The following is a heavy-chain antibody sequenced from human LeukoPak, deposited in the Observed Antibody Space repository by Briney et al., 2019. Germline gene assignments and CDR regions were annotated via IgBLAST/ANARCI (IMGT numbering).Heavy chain of an antibody. D-gene: IGHD1-14*01. CDR2: IYYSGST. J-gene: IGHJ5*02. V-gene: IGHV4-39*07. CDR1: GGSISSSSYY. CDR3: ARDITLTWFDP. Sequence: PSETLSLTCTVSGGSISSSSYYWGWIRQPPGKGLEWIGSIYYSGSTYYNPSLKSRVTISVDTSKNQFSLKLSSVTAADTAVHYCARDITLTWFDPWGQGTLVTVSS.